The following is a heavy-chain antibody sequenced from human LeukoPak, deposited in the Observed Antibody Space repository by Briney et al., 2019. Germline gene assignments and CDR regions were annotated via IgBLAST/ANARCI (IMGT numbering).Heavy chain of an antibody. CDR3: ARRGHGSSWYYFDS. D-gene: IGHD6-13*01. CDR2: IYLGGPDS. V-gene: IGHV5-51*01. J-gene: IGHJ4*02. Sequence: GESLKISCKASGYSINSYWIGWVRQVPGKGLEWMGNIYLGGPDSRYRPSFQGQVTISADKSISTAYLQWNSLKASDTAIYYCARRGHGSSWYYFDSWGQGPLVTVSS. CDR1: GYSINSYW.